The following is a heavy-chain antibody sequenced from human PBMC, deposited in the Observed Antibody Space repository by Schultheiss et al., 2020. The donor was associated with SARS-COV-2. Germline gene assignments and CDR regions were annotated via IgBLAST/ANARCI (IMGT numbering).Heavy chain of an antibody. J-gene: IGHJ5*02. CDR3: ARTGGVPAAMGWFDP. CDR2: IYYSGST. V-gene: IGHV4-38-2*01. D-gene: IGHD2-2*01. CDR1: GYSISSGYY. Sequence: SETLSLTCAVSGYSISSGYYWGWIRQPPGKGLEWIGYIYYSGSTNYNPSLKSRVTISVDTSKNQFSLKLSSVTAADTAVYYCARTGGVPAAMGWFDPWGQGTLVTVSS.